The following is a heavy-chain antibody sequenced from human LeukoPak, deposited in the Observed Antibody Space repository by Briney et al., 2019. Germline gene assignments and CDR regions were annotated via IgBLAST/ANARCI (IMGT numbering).Heavy chain of an antibody. CDR2: ISSCGSYI. D-gene: IGHD3-16*01. CDR1: GFTFSSYS. V-gene: IGHV3-21*01. J-gene: IGHJ3*02. Sequence: GESLRLSCAASGFTFSSYSMDWVRQAPGKGLEWVSSISSCGSYIYYADSMKGRVTISRDNAKISMYMQMNSLRAEDTAVYYCARETLYVGALDIWGQGTMVTVSS. CDR3: ARETLYVGALDI.